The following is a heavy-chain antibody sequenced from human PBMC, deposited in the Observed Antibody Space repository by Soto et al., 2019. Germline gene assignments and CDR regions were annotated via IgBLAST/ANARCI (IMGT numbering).Heavy chain of an antibody. Sequence: QVQLVQSGAEVKKPGSSVKVSCEASGGTFSSYAISWVRQAPGQGLEWMGGIIPIFGTANYAQKFQGRVTITADESTSTAYMELSSLRSEDTAVYYCARHCSSTSCSPYYYYYGMDVWGQGTTVTVSS. V-gene: IGHV1-69*01. CDR2: IIPIFGTA. CDR1: GGTFSSYA. J-gene: IGHJ6*02. CDR3: ARHCSSTSCSPYYYYYGMDV. D-gene: IGHD2-2*01.